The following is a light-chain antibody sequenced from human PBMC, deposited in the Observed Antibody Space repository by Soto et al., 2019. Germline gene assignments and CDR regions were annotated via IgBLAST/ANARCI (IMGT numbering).Light chain of an antibody. CDR3: QQYYSTPLYT. Sequence: DIVMTQSPDSLAVSLGERATINCKSSQSVLYSSNHTNDLAWYQQKPGQPPKLLIYWASTRESGVPDRFSGSGSGTDFTLTISSLQAEDVAVYYCQQYYSTPLYTFGQGTKLEIK. V-gene: IGKV4-1*01. J-gene: IGKJ2*01. CDR1: QSVLYSSNHTND. CDR2: WAS.